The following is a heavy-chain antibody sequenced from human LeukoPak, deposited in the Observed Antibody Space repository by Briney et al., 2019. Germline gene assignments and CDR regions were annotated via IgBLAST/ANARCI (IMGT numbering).Heavy chain of an antibody. CDR2: MNPNSGNT. V-gene: IGHV1-8*01. J-gene: IGHJ5*02. CDR1: GYTFTSYD. Sequence: ASVKVSCKASGYTFTSYDINWVRQATGQGLEWMGWMNPNSGNTGYAQKFQGRVTMTRNTSISTAYMELSSLRSEDTAVYYCARGLGYYGSGSYYNWFDPWGQGTLVTVSS. CDR3: ARGLGYYGSGSYYNWFDP. D-gene: IGHD3-10*01.